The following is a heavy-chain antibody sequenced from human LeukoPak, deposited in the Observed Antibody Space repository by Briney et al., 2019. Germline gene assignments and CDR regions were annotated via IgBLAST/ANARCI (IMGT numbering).Heavy chain of an antibody. CDR2: INPNSGGT. J-gene: IGHJ5*02. CDR1: GYSFTSYY. V-gene: IGHV1-2*02. D-gene: IGHD4-17*01. Sequence: GASVKVSCKASGYSFTSYYMHWVRQAPGQGLEWMGWINPNSGGTNYAQKFQGRVTMTRDTSISTAYMELSRLRSDDTAVYYCARLGGYGDYWFDPWGQGTLVTVSS. CDR3: ARLGGYGDYWFDP.